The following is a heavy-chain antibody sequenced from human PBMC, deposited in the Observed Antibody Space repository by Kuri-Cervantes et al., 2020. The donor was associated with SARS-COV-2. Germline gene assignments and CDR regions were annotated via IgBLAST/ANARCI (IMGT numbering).Heavy chain of an antibody. D-gene: IGHD4-23*01. CDR1: GYTFTSYG. CDR2: ISAYNGNT. J-gene: IGHJ6*03. CDR3: AREVRTVGYYYYMDV. Sequence: ASVKVSCKASGYTFTSYGISWVRQAPGQGLEWMGWISAYNGNTNYAQKLQGRVTMTTDTSTSTAYMELRSLRSDDTAVYYCAREVRTVGYYYYMDVWGKGTTVTVSS. V-gene: IGHV1-18*01.